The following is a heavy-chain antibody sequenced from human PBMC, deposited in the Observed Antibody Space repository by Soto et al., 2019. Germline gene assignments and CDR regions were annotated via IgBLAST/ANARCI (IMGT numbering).Heavy chain of an antibody. CDR2: IWYDGSNK. Sequence: QVQLVESGGGVVQPGRSLRLSCAASGFTFSSYGMHWVRQAPGKGLEWVAVIWYDGSNKYYADSVKGRFTISRDNSKNTLYLQMNSLRAEDTAVYYCASAPSSSWFDYWGQGTLVTVSS. V-gene: IGHV3-33*01. CDR1: GFTFSSYG. D-gene: IGHD6-13*01. CDR3: ASAPSSSWFDY. J-gene: IGHJ4*02.